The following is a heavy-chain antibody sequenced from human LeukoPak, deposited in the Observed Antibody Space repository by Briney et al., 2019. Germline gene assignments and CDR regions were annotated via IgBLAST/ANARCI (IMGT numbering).Heavy chain of an antibody. Sequence: GGSLRLSCAASGFTFSSYSMNWVRQAPGKGLEWVSYISSSSSTIYYADSVKGRFTISRDNAKNSLYLQMSSLRAEDTAVYYCAKDRASSGFGELNFDYWGQGTLVTVSS. V-gene: IGHV3-48*01. J-gene: IGHJ4*02. CDR3: AKDRASSGFGELNFDY. D-gene: IGHD3-10*01. CDR1: GFTFSSYS. CDR2: ISSSSSTI.